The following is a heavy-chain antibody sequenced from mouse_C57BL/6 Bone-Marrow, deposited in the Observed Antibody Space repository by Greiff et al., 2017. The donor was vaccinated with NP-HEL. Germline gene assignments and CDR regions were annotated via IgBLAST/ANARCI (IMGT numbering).Heavy chain of an antibody. CDR3: ARRGYLSMDY. J-gene: IGHJ4*01. D-gene: IGHD5-1*01. CDR2: ISNGGGST. CDR1: GFTFSDYY. V-gene: IGHV5-12*01. Sequence: EVQLQESGGGLVQPGGSLKLSCAASGFTFSDYYMYWVRQTPEKRLEWVAYISNGGGSTYYPDTVKGRFTISRDNAKNTLYLQMSRLKSEDTAMYYCARRGYLSMDYWGQGTSVTVSS.